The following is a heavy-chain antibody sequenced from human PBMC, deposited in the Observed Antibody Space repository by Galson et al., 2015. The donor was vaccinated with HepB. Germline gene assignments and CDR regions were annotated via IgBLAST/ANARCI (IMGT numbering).Heavy chain of an antibody. CDR2: ISYDGSNK. CDR1: GFTFSSYG. D-gene: IGHD3-3*01. Sequence: SLRLSCAASGFTFSSYGIHWVLQAPGKGLEWVAGISYDGSNKYYTDSLKGRFTISIDNSKNTLYLQMNSLRAEDTAVYYCAKDLRSLEWLSHANWFDPWGQGTLVTVSS. CDR3: AKDLRSLEWLSHANWFDP. V-gene: IGHV3-30*18. J-gene: IGHJ5*02.